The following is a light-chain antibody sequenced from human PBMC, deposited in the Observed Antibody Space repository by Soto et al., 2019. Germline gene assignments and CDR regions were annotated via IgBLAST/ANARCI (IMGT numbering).Light chain of an antibody. V-gene: IGKV1-5*03. CDR1: ESIYSW. CDR3: QEYNTNSRT. J-gene: IGKJ1*01. CDR2: KTS. Sequence: IQMTQSPSTLSAYVGDTVTITCRASESIYSWLAWYKQIPGKAPQLLIYKTSTLQGGVPSRFSGSGSGAEYTLTISSLQPDDFATYFCQEYNTNSRTFGQGTRV.